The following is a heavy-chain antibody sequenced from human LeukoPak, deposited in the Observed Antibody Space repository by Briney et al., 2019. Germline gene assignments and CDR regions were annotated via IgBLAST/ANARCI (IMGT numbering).Heavy chain of an antibody. V-gene: IGHV1-69*04. D-gene: IGHD3-10*01. J-gene: IGHJ6*02. Sequence: GASVKVSCKASGGTFSSYAISWVRQAPGQGLEWMGRIIPILGIANYAQKFQGRVTITADKSTSTAYMELSSLRSEDTAVYYCARDRWYYYGSGSYYYYGMDVWGQGTTVTVSS. CDR2: IIPILGIA. CDR1: GGTFSSYA. CDR3: ARDRWYYYGSGSYYYYGMDV.